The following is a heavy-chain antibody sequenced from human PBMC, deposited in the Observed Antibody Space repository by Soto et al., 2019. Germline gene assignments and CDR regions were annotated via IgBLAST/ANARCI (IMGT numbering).Heavy chain of an antibody. D-gene: IGHD2-2*01. J-gene: IGHJ4*02. Sequence: SETLSLTCTVSGGSISSYYWSWIRQPPGKGLEWIGYIYYSGSTNYNPSLKSRVTISVDTSKNQFSLKLSSVTAADTAVYYCARCYGSCFDYCGQRTLVTVSS. CDR2: IYYSGST. V-gene: IGHV4-59*08. CDR1: GGSISSYY. CDR3: ARCYGSCFDY.